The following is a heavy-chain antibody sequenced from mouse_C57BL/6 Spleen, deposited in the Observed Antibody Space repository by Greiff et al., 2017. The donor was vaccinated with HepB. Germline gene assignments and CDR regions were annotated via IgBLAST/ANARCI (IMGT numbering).Heavy chain of an antibody. V-gene: IGHV1-78*01. CDR1: GYTFTDHT. CDR2: IYPRDGST. Sequence: VHLVESDAELVKPGASVKISCKVSGYTFTDHTIHWMKQRPEQGLEWIGYIYPRDGSTKYNEKFKGKATLTADKSSSTAYMQLNSLTSEDSAVYFCARPYDYDGYAMDYWGQGTSVTVSS. J-gene: IGHJ4*01. D-gene: IGHD2-4*01. CDR3: ARPYDYDGYAMDY.